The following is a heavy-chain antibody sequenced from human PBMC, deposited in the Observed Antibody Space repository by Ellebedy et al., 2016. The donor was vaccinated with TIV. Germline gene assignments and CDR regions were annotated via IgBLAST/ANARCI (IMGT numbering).Heavy chain of an antibody. Sequence: PGGSLRLSCAASGFTFHNYVMTWVRQAPGKGLEWISSIGRSTYYADSVKGRFTMSRDNSKNTVYLQMNSLTAEDTAVYYCSKERTIGSYSTDACDIWGQGTVVTVS. CDR2: IGRST. J-gene: IGHJ3*02. CDR3: SKERTIGSYSTDACDI. D-gene: IGHD1-26*01. V-gene: IGHV3-23*01. CDR1: GFTFHNYV.